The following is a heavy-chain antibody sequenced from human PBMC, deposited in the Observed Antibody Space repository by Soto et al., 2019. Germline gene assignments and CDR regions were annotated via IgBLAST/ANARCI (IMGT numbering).Heavy chain of an antibody. D-gene: IGHD6-19*01. J-gene: IGHJ6*02. CDR1: GYTFTDYY. V-gene: IGHV1-2*02. CDR3: ARDQSPSSGWPGMDV. CDR2: INPNSGGT. Sequence: ASVKVSCKASGYTFTDYYMHWVRQAPGQGLEWMGWINPNSGGTNYAQKFQGRVTMTRDTSISTAYMELNRLRSDDAAVYYCARDQSPSSGWPGMDVWGQGTTVTVSS.